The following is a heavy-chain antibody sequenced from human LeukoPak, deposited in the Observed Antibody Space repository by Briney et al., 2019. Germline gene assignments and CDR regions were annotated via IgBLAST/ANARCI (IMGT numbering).Heavy chain of an antibody. J-gene: IGHJ4*02. CDR2: ISSSSSCT. CDR1: GFTFSDYY. D-gene: IGHD5-18*01. Sequence: GGSLRLSCAASGFTFSDYYMSWIRQAPGKGLEWVSYISSSSSCTNYADSVKGRFTISRDNAKNSLYLQMNSLRAEDTAVYYCAGGYSYGYFDYWGQGTLVTVSS. CDR3: AGGYSYGYFDY. V-gene: IGHV3-11*05.